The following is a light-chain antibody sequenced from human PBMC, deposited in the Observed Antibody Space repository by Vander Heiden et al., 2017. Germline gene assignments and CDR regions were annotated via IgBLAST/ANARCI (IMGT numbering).Light chain of an antibody. CDR3: QQYNNWPPLT. V-gene: IGKV3-15*01. CDR2: GAS. CDR1: QSVSSN. J-gene: IGKJ4*01. Sequence: IVMTQSPANHSVPPGERATLSCRASQSVSSNLAWYQQKPGQAPRLLIYGASTRATGIPARFSGSGSGTEFTLTISSLQSEDFAVYYCQQYNNWPPLTFGGGTKVEIK.